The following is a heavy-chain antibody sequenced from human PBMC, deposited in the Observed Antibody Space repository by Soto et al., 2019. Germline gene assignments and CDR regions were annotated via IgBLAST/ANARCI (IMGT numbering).Heavy chain of an antibody. CDR1: GGTFSSHT. V-gene: IGHV1-69*01. CDR3: ARWAGFCSSPSCYTALDY. Sequence: QVQLVQSGAEVKKPGSSVKVSCKASGGTFSSHTVSWVRQAPGQGLEWMGGIIPVFGTTNYAQKFQGRVTIKADESTSTTYMELSSLRSDDTAVYYCARWAGFCSSPSCYTALDYWGQGTLVTVSS. D-gene: IGHD2-2*02. J-gene: IGHJ4*02. CDR2: IIPVFGTT.